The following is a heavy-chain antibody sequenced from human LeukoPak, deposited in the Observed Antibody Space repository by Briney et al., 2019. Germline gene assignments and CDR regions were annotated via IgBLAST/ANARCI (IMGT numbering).Heavy chain of an antibody. CDR3: ARKLFGGGYYYDY. Sequence: GGSLRLSCAASGFTLSNYAMSWVRQAPGKGLEWVSAIGGSGATTYYADSVKGRFTISRDNSENMLYLQMNNLRAEDTAIYYCARKLFGGGYYYDYWGQGTLVTVSS. J-gene: IGHJ4*02. V-gene: IGHV3-23*01. CDR1: GFTLSNYA. CDR2: IGGSGATT. D-gene: IGHD3-22*01.